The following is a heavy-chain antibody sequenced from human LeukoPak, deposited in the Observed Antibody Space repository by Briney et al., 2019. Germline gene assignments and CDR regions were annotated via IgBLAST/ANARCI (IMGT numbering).Heavy chain of an antibody. CDR1: GLTFSSFA. CDR2: VSGSGGAT. D-gene: IGHD3-22*01. CDR3: AKEGTYYDSSGYYTH. V-gene: IGHV3-23*01. J-gene: IGHJ4*02. Sequence: PGGSLRLSRAASGLTFSSFAMRWVRQAPGKGLEWVSSVSGSGGATYYADSVKGRFTISRDNSKNTLFLQMSSLRVEDTAIYYCAKEGTYYDSSGYYTHWGQGTLVAVSS.